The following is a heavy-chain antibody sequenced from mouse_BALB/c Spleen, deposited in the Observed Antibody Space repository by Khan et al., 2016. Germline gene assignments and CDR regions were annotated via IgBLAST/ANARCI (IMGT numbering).Heavy chain of an antibody. V-gene: IGHV1-80*01. CDR2: IYPGDGDT. Sequence: QVQLKESGAELVRPGSSVKISCKASGFAFSSYWMNWVKQRPGQGLEWIGQIYPGDGDTNYNGKFKGKATLTADKSSSTAYIQLRHLTSEDSAVYFCARGTPFANWGQGTLVTVSA. CDR3: ARGTPFAN. D-gene: IGHD2-14*01. CDR1: GFAFSSYW. J-gene: IGHJ3*01.